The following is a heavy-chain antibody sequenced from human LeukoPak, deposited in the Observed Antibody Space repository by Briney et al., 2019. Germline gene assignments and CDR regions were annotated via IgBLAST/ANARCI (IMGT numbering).Heavy chain of an antibody. CDR1: GFTLSRSYW. V-gene: IGHV3-7*05. D-gene: IGHD4-17*01. J-gene: IGHJ3*01. CDR2: IKEDGSDK. CDR3: ARERENTGALDL. Sequence: PGGSLRLSCAASGFTLSRSYWMSWGRQAPGKGLEWVANIKEDGSDKYYVDSVTGRFTISGDNAKNSLHLQMNSLRAEDTAMYYCARERENTGALDLWGQGTMVTVSS.